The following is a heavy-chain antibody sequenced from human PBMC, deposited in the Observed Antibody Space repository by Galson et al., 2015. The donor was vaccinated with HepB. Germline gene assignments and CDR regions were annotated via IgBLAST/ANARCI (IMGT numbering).Heavy chain of an antibody. CDR3: TREHLDGYNLDLAFDI. Sequence: SLRLSCAASGFTFGDYAMSWFRQAPGKGLEWVGFIRSKAYGGTTEYAASVKGRFTISRDDSKSIAYLQMNSLKTEDTAVYYCTREHLDGYNLDLAFDIWGQGTMVTVSS. J-gene: IGHJ3*02. D-gene: IGHD5-24*01. CDR1: GFTFGDYA. V-gene: IGHV3-49*03. CDR2: IRSKAYGGTT.